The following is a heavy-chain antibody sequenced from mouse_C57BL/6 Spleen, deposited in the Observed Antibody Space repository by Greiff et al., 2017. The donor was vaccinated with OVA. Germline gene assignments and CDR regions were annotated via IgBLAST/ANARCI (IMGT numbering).Heavy chain of an antibody. Sequence: QVQLKESGPELVKPGASVKISCKASGYAFSSSWMNWVKQRPGKGLEWIGRIYPGDGDTNYNGKFKGKATLTADKSSSTAYMQLSSLTSEDSAVYFCAQKVLLGPFDYWGQGTTLTVSS. J-gene: IGHJ2*01. CDR2: IYPGDGDT. CDR3: AQKVLLGPFDY. CDR1: GYAFSSSW. D-gene: IGHD4-1*01. V-gene: IGHV1-82*01.